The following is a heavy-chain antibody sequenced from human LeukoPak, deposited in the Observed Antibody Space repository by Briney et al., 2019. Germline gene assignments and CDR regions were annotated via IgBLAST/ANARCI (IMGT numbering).Heavy chain of an antibody. Sequence: GASVKVSCKASGYTFTSHGISWVRQAPGQGLEWVGWISGYNGNTNYAQKFQGRVTMTTDTSTSTAYMELRSLRSDDTAVYYCARVGYSGYDSGIYWDWGQGTLVTVSS. CDR3: ARVGYSGYDSGIYWD. D-gene: IGHD5-12*01. CDR1: GYTFTSHG. CDR2: ISGYNGNT. V-gene: IGHV1-18*01. J-gene: IGHJ4*02.